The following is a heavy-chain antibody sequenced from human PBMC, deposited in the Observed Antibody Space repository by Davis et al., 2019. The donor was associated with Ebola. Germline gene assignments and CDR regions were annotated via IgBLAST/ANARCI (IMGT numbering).Heavy chain of an antibody. CDR2: IYDSGSS. Sequence: SETLSLTCTVSGGSISGENYLWTWIRQHPGKGLEWIGYIYDSGSSSYNPSLKSRLSLSVDTSKNQFSLKLGSVTAADTAVYYCAREEYTAGAGSYWGPGTLVTVSS. J-gene: IGHJ4*02. D-gene: IGHD3-10*01. CDR1: GGSISGENYL. V-gene: IGHV4-31*03. CDR3: AREEYTAGAGSY.